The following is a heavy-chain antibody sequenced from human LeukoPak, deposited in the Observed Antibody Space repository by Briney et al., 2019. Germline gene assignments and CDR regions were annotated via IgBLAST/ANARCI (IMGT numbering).Heavy chain of an antibody. V-gene: IGHV3-74*01. J-gene: IGHJ6*03. CDR2: ISTDGSST. Sequence: GGSLRLSCAASGFTFSSYWMHWVRHAPGKGLVWVSRISTDGSSTTYADSVKGRFTISRDNAKNTLYLQMNSLRAEDTAVYYCARVGGSYWDYYYYMDVWGKGTTVTVSS. D-gene: IGHD1-26*01. CDR3: ARVGGSYWDYYYYMDV. CDR1: GFTFSSYW.